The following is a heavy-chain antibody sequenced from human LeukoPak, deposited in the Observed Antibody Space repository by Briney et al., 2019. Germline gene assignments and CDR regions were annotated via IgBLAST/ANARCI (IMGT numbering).Heavy chain of an antibody. CDR3: AGCTVVFDY. V-gene: IGHV4-34*01. D-gene: IGHD4-23*01. Sequence: SETLSLTCAVYGGSFSGYYWSWIRQPPGKGLEWIGEINHSGSTNYNPSLKSRVTISVDTSKNQFSLKLSSVTAADTAVYYCAGCTVVFDYWGKGTLVTVSS. CDR2: INHSGST. CDR1: GGSFSGYY. J-gene: IGHJ4*02.